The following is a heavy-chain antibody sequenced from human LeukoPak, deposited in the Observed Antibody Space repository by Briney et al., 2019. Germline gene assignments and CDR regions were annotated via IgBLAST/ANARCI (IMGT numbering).Heavy chain of an antibody. V-gene: IGHV3-30*03. D-gene: IGHD3-10*01. Sequence: GTSLRLSCAASGFTFTSYGMHWVRQAPGKGLEWVALITYDGYSKYYSDSVKGRFTISSDTSKNTLYLQMNSLRAEDTAVYYCARDLSPVVRASPMGYWGQGTLVTVSS. J-gene: IGHJ4*02. CDR3: ARDLSPVVRASPMGY. CDR1: GFTFTSYG. CDR2: ITYDGYSK.